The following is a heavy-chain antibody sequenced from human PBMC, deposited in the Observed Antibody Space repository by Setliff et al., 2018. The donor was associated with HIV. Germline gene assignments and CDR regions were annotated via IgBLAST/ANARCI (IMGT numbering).Heavy chain of an antibody. Sequence: ASVKVSCKASGYTFTTYSLHWVRQAPGQSLEWMGWISVYNGYTNYAQNLQDRVTMTTDTSTSTAYMELRSLRSDDTAVYYCATAKEHWLTEGGFDFWGQGTLVTVSS. J-gene: IGHJ4*02. D-gene: IGHD6-19*01. CDR3: ATAKEHWLTEGGFDF. V-gene: IGHV1-18*01. CDR2: ISVYNGYT. CDR1: GYTFTTYS.